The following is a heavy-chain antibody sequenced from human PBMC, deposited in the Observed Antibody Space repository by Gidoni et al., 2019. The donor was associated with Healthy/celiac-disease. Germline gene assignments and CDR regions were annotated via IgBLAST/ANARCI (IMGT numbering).Heavy chain of an antibody. D-gene: IGHD3-22*01. CDR2: ISGSGGST. CDR1: GFTFRSYA. V-gene: IGHV3-23*04. Sequence: EAQLVESGGGLVQPGGSLRLSCAASGFTFRSYALRWVRQAPGKGLEWVSAISGSGGSTYYADSVKGRFTISRDNSKNTLYLQMNSLRAEDTAVYYCAKGSIKWLGGYWGQGTLVTVSS. J-gene: IGHJ4*02. CDR3: AKGSIKWLGGY.